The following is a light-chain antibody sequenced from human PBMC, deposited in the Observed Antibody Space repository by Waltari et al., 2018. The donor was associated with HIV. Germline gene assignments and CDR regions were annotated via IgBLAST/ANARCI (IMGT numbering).Light chain of an antibody. Sequence: SYELTQPPSVSVSPGQTARITCSGDALPKQYAYWYQQKAGQAPILVIYKDSERPSGIPERFSGSSAGTTVTLTISGVQAIYEADYYCQSADSSGTYVVFGGGTKLTVL. CDR2: KDS. CDR3: QSADSSGTYVV. CDR1: ALPKQY. V-gene: IGLV3-25*03. J-gene: IGLJ2*01.